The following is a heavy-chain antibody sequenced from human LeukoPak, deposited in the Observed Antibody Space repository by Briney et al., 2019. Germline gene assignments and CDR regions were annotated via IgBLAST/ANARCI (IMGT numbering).Heavy chain of an antibody. D-gene: IGHD1-26*01. CDR2: IYSGDNA. CDR1: GFTVSSNY. CDR3: AKDASGSYYEGPFDP. Sequence: GGSLRLSCAASGFTVSSNYMSWVRQAPGKGLEWVSVIYSGDNAYYADSVKGRFTISRDISKNTLYLQMNSLRAEDMALYYCAKDASGSYYEGPFDPWGQGTLVTVSS. V-gene: IGHV3-53*05. J-gene: IGHJ5*02.